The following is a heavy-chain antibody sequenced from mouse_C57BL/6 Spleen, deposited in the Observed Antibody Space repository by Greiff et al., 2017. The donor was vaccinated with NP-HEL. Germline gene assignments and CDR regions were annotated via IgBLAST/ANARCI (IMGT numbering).Heavy chain of an antibody. CDR1: GFTFSSYA. V-gene: IGHV5-4*01. J-gene: IGHJ3*01. Sequence: EVQLVESGGGLVKPGGSLKLSCAASGFTFSSYAMSWVRQTPEKRLGWVATISDGGSYTYYPDNVKGRFTISRDNAKNNLYLQMSHLKSEDTAVYYCAREELGRGAYWGQGTLVTVSA. CDR2: ISDGGSYT. D-gene: IGHD4-1*01. CDR3: AREELGRGAY.